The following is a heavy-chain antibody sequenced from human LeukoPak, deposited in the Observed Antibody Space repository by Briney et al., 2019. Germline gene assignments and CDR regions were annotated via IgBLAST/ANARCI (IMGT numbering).Heavy chain of an antibody. Sequence: GGSLRLSCAASGFTFSSYGMHWVRQAPGKGLEWVAVIWYDGSNKYYADSVKGRFTISRDNSKNTLYLQMNSLRAEDTAVYYCARGRPVYYFDYWGQGTLVTVSS. CDR3: ARGRPVYYFDY. CDR2: IWYDGSNK. D-gene: IGHD1-1*01. J-gene: IGHJ4*02. CDR1: GFTFSSYG. V-gene: IGHV3-33*01.